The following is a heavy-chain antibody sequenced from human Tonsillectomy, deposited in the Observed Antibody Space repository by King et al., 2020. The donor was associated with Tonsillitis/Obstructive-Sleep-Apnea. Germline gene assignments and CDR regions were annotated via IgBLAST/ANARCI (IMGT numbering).Heavy chain of an antibody. V-gene: IGHV3-23*04. CDR1: GFTFSSYA. D-gene: IGHD3-3*01. CDR2: ISGSGGST. CDR3: AKDKWVFGVVAWGWFDP. J-gene: IGHJ5*02. Sequence: VQLVQSGGGLVQPGGSLRLSCAASGFTFSSYAMSWVRQAPGKGLEWVSAISGSGGSTYYADSVKGRFTISRDNSKNTLYLQMNSLRAEDTAVYYCAKDKWVFGVVAWGWFDPWGQGTLVTVSS.